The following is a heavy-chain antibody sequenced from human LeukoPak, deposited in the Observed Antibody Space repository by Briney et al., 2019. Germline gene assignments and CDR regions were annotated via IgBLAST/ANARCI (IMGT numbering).Heavy chain of an antibody. CDR2: IYYSGST. Sequence: SETLSLTCTVSGGSISSSSYYWGWIRQPPGKGLEWIGSIYYSGSTYYNPSLKSRVTIYVDTSKNQFSLKLSSVTAADTAVYYCARRSGYSSGWLDAFDIWGQGTMVTVSS. V-gene: IGHV4-39*01. J-gene: IGHJ3*02. CDR1: GGSISSSSYY. D-gene: IGHD6-19*01. CDR3: ARRSGYSSGWLDAFDI.